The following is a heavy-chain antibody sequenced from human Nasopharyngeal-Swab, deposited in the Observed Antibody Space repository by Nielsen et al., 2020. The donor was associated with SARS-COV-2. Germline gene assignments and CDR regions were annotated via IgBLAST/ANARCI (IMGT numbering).Heavy chain of an antibody. CDR3: ARMYSTGYYYYGMDV. V-gene: IGHV2-70*01. CDR1: GFPLSARGMC. Sequence: APTVVKPPSSVSLSCTFSGFPLSARGMCVTWIRQTPGKALEWLALINWDDHKYYSTSLRTRLNISKDTSKNQVVLTMTNMDPVDTGTYYCARMYSTGYYYYGMDVWGQGTTVTVSS. J-gene: IGHJ6*02. D-gene: IGHD3-10*01. CDR2: INWDDHK.